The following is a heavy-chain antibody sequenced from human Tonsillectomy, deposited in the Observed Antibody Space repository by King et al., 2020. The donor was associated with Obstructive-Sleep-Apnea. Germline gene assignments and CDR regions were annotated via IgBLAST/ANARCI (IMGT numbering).Heavy chain of an antibody. CDR2: IYPGDSDT. CDR1: GYSFTSYW. V-gene: IGHV5-51*01. D-gene: IGHD3-10*01. J-gene: IGHJ5*02. Sequence: VQLVESGAEVKKPGESLKISCKGSGYSFTSYWIGWVRQMPGKGLEWMGIIYPGDSDTRYSPSFSGQVTIDADKAISTAYLQWSSLKVSDTAMYYCARAFMVRGVISWFDPWGQGTLVTVSS. CDR3: ARAFMVRGVISWFDP.